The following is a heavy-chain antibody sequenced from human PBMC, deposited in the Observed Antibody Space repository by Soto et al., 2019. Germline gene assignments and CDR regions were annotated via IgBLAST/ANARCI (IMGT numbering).Heavy chain of an antibody. J-gene: IGHJ4*02. CDR3: VREGGYCSGGGCRYFDY. Sequence: EVQLVESGGGLVKPGGSLRLSCAASGFIFSTYSMNWVRQAPGKGLEWVSSINTGSYICDADSVKGRFTISRDNAKSSLYLQMNSLRDEDTAVYYCVREGGYCSGGGCRYFDYWGQGTLVTVSS. CDR2: INTGSYI. CDR1: GFIFSTYS. V-gene: IGHV3-21*01. D-gene: IGHD2-15*01.